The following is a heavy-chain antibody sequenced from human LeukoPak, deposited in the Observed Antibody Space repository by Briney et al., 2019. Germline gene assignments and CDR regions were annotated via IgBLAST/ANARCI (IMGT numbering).Heavy chain of an antibody. CDR3: ARDSGNNWDANYFDA. CDR1: GFRSDDHA. Sequence: GGSLRLSCAASGFRSDDHAMSWVRQAPGKGLEWVAGINWNAGTTGYRGSVKGRFTISRDNAKNSLYLQMNSLRAEDTALYYCARDSGNNWDANYFDAWGQGTLVTVSS. D-gene: IGHD1-1*01. CDR2: INWNAGTT. J-gene: IGHJ5*02. V-gene: IGHV3-20*04.